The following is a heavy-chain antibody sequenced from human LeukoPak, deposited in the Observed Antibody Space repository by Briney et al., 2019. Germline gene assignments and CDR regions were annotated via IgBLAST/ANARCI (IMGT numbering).Heavy chain of an antibody. CDR1: GFTFSSYA. CDR2: ISSNGGST. Sequence: GGSLRPSCAASGFTFSSYAMHWVRQAPGKGLEYVSAISSNGGSTYYANSVKGRFTISRDNSKNTLYLQMGSLRAEDMAVYYCARVGGDYSVDYWGQGTLVTVSS. D-gene: IGHD4-17*01. CDR3: ARVGGDYSVDY. J-gene: IGHJ4*02. V-gene: IGHV3-64*01.